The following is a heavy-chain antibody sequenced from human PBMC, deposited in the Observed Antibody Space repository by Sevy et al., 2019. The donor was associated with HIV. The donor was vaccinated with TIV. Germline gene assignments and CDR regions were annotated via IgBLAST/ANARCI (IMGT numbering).Heavy chain of an antibody. D-gene: IGHD3-3*01. Sequence: SQTLSLTSDISGDSISSNSAIWNWIRQSPSRGLEWLGRTYYRSKWYSDSAVSVKARFTVSPDTSKNQFSLRLKFVTPEDTALYFCARSGSGFSAGNFDSWGQGTLVTVSS. J-gene: IGHJ4*02. V-gene: IGHV6-1*01. CDR1: GDSISSNSAI. CDR2: TYYRSKWYS. CDR3: ARSGSGFSAGNFDS.